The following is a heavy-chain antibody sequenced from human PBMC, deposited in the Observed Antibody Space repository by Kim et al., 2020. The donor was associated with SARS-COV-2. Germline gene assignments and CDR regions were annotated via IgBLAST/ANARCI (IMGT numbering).Heavy chain of an antibody. J-gene: IGHJ2*01. Sequence: GGSLRLSCAASGFTFSSYAMSWVRQAPGKGLEWVSVIYSGGSSTYYADSVKGRFTISRDNSKNTLYLQMNSLRAEDTAVYYCAKVGRITMALYWYFDLWGRGTLVTVSS. CDR1: GFTFSSYA. V-gene: IGHV3-23*03. CDR2: IYSGGSST. CDR3: AKVGRITMALYWYFDL. D-gene: IGHD3-10*01.